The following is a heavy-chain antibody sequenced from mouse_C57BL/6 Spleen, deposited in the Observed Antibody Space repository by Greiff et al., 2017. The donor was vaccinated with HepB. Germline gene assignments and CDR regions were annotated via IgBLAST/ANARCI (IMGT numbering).Heavy chain of an antibody. CDR2: IWSGGST. CDR1: GFSLTSYG. Sequence: VKLMESGPGLVQPSQSLSITCTVSGFSLTSYGVHWVRQSPGKGLEWLGVIWSGGSTDYNAAFISRLSISKDNSKSQVFFKMNSLQADDTAIYYCARKGSSGLAWFAYWGQGTLVTVSA. J-gene: IGHJ3*01. V-gene: IGHV2-2*01. D-gene: IGHD3-2*02. CDR3: ARKGSSGLAWFAY.